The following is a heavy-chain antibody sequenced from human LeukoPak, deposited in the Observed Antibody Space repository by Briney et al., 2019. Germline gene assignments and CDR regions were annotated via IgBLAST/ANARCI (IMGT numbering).Heavy chain of an antibody. J-gene: IGHJ4*02. V-gene: IGHV3-20*04. CDR3: AREETRITMLRGVTYFEY. CDR1: GFTFEDYG. D-gene: IGHD3-10*01. CDR2: ISWNGGST. Sequence: GGSLRLSCAASGFTFEDYGMSWVRQAPGKGLEWVSGISWNGGSTGYADSVKGRFTISRDNAKNSLYLQMNSLRAEDTALYYCAREETRITMLRGVTYFEYWGQGTLVTVSS.